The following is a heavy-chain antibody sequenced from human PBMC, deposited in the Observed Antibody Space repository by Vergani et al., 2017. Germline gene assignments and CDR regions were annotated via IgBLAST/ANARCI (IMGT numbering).Heavy chain of an antibody. CDR1: GGSISSGSYY. V-gene: IGHV4-61*02. CDR2: IYTSGST. J-gene: IGHJ4*02. CDR3: ARAWRDYDILTGYVTAYFDY. D-gene: IGHD3-9*01. Sequence: QVQLQESGPGLVKPSQTLSLTCTVSGGSISSGSYYWSWIRQPAGKGLEWIGRIYTSGSTNYNPSLKSRVTISVDTSKNQFSLKLSSVTAADTAVYYCARAWRDYDILTGYVTAYFDYWGQGTLVTVSS.